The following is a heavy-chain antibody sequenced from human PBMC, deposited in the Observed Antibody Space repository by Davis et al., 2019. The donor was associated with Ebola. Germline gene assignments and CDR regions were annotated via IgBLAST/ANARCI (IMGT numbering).Heavy chain of an antibody. CDR3: ARDKGYSSGWQTDY. Sequence: ASVKVSCKASGYIFTGYYIHWVRQAPGQGLEWMGWINPNSGGTNYAQKFQGRVTMTRDTSISTAYMELRSLRSDDTAVYYCARDKGYSSGWQTDYWGQGTLVTVSS. CDR1: GYIFTGYY. J-gene: IGHJ4*02. V-gene: IGHV1-2*02. D-gene: IGHD6-19*01. CDR2: INPNSGGT.